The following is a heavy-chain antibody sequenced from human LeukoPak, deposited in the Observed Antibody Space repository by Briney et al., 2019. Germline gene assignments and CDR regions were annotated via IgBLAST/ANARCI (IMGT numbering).Heavy chain of an antibody. V-gene: IGHV3-23*01. CDR1: GFTFSNYA. D-gene: IGHD3-3*01. CDR2: ISGSGGST. CDR3: AKEEWLLAVYFDY. Sequence: GGSLRLSCAASGFTFSNYAMSWVRQAPGKGLEWVSTISGSGGSTYYADSVKGQFTISRDNSKNTLYLQMNSLRAEDTAVYYCAKEEWLLAVYFDYWGQGTLVTVSS. J-gene: IGHJ4*02.